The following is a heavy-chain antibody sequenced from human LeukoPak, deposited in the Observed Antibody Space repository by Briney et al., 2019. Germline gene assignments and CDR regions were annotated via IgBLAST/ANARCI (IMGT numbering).Heavy chain of an antibody. CDR1: GGSISSGSYY. J-gene: IGHJ3*02. CDR2: IYTSGST. D-gene: IGHD1-1*01. CDR3: ARAPRTTRDPDAFDI. V-gene: IGHV4-61*02. Sequence: SETLSLTCTVSGGSISSGSYYWSWIRQPAGKGLEWIGRIYTSGSTNYNPSLKSRVTVSVDTSKNQFSLKLSSVTAADTAVYYCARAPRTTRDPDAFDIWGQGTMVTVSS.